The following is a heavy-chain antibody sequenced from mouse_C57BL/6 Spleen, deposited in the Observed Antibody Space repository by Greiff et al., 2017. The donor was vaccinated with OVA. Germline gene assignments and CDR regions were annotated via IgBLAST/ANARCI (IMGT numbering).Heavy chain of an antibody. Sequence: QVQLQQSGAELVRPGTSVKVSCKASGYAFTNYLIEWVKQRPGQGLEWIGVINPGSGVTNYNEKFKGKATLTADKSSNTAYMQLSSLASEDSAVYFCARGDGYHFAYWGQGTLVTVSA. V-gene: IGHV1-54*01. CDR3: ARGDGYHFAY. J-gene: IGHJ3*01. D-gene: IGHD2-3*01. CDR1: GYAFTNYL. CDR2: INPGSGVT.